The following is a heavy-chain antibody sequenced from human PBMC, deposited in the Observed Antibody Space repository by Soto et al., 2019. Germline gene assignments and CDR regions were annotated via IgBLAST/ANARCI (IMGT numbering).Heavy chain of an antibody. CDR2: IYHSGST. D-gene: IGHD3-3*01. CDR1: SGSISSSNW. CDR3: ARQHPHYGGFWSGYPHYYYMDV. J-gene: IGHJ6*03. V-gene: IGHV4-4*02. Sequence: QVQLQESGPGLVKPSGTLSLTCAVSSGSISSSNWWSWVRQPPEKGLEWIGEIYHSGSTNYNPSLKSRVTISVDKSKNQFSLKLSSVTAADTAVYYCARQHPHYGGFWSGYPHYYYMDVWGKGTTVTVSS.